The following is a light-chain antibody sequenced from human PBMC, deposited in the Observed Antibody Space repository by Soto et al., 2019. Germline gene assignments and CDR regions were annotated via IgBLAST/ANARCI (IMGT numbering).Light chain of an antibody. CDR2: GVS. CDR3: QQYTQSLWT. J-gene: IGKJ1*01. Sequence: EVVLTESPGNLSLSPGERATLSCRTSQSVSASQLAWYQQTPGQSSRLFLYGVSNRATSIPDSFSDSRSVTHFTLTTDRLEPEDLAVYFCQQYTQSLWTFGQRTMV. V-gene: IGKV3-20*01. CDR1: QSVSASQ.